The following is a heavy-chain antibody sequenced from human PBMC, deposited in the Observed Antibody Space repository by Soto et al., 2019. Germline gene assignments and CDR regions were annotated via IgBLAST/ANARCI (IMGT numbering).Heavy chain of an antibody. V-gene: IGHV5-51*01. CDR2: IYPGDSDT. CDR3: ARHISNIRYYYYATDV. D-gene: IGHD4-4*01. J-gene: IGHJ6*02. CDR1: VGTVSGYW. Sequence: VKISCEGCVGTVSGYWRGWVRQLPGKGLEWMGIIYPGDSDTRYSPSFQGHVTITVDKSTNTAYLQWNTLRASDTAMYYCARHISNIRYYYYATDVWGQRTTVTVSS.